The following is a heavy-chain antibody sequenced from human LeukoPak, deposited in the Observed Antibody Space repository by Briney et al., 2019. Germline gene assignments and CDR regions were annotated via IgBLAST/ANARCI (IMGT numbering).Heavy chain of an antibody. CDR2: ISGSGDST. D-gene: IGHD4-23*01. J-gene: IGHJ4*02. CDR3: ARGILGNKNLGSLDY. V-gene: IGHV3-23*01. CDR1: GFTFSSYA. Sequence: GGSLRLSCAAPGFTFSSYAMSWVRQAPGKGLEWVSAISGSGDSTYYADSVKGRFTISRDNANNKMYLQMNSLRAEDTAVYYCARGILGNKNLGSLDYWGQGALVTVSS.